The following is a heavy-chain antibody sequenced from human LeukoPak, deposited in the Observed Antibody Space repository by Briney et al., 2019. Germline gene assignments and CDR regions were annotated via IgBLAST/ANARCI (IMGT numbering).Heavy chain of an antibody. J-gene: IGHJ4*02. V-gene: IGHV3-33*08. CDR3: ARDHTYMVRGVIIRGGLDY. CDR2: IWYGGSNK. CDR1: GFTFSSYG. D-gene: IGHD3-10*01. Sequence: GGSLRLSCAASGFTFSSYGMHWVRQAPGKGLEWVAVIWYGGSNKYYADSVKGRFTISRDNSKNTLYLQMNSLRAEDTAVYYCARDHTYMVRGVIIRGGLDYWGQGTLVTVSS.